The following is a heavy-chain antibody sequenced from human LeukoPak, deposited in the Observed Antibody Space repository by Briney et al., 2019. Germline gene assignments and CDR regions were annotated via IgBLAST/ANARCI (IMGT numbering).Heavy chain of an antibody. CDR3: ASIGSSAYIPFDY. D-gene: IGHD3-22*01. CDR2: IIPIFGTT. J-gene: IGHJ4*02. V-gene: IGHV1-69*13. Sequence: SVKVSCKASGYTFTSYAMNWVRQAPGQGLEWMGGIIPIFGTTSYAQKFQGRVTITADGSTTTAYMELSSLRYEDTAVYYCASIGSSAYIPFDYWGQGTLVTVSS. CDR1: GYTFTSYA.